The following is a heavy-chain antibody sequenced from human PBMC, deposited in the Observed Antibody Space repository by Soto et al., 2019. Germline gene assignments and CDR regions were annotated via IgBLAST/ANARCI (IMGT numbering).Heavy chain of an antibody. CDR3: ARDSRTAHINWFDP. D-gene: IGHD6-25*01. Sequence: GGSLRLSCAASGFTFSSYGMHWVRQAPGKGLGGVAVIWYDGSNKYYADSVKGRFTISRDNSKNTLYLQMNSLRAEDTAVYYCARDSRTAHINWFDPWGQGTLVTVYS. J-gene: IGHJ5*02. CDR2: IWYDGSNK. V-gene: IGHV3-33*01. CDR1: GFTFSSYG.